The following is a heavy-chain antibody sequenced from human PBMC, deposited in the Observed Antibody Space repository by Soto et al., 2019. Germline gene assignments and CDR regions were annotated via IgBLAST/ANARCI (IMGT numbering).Heavy chain of an antibody. Sequence: PSETLSLTCTVSGGSISSYYWSWIRQPPGKGLEWIGYIYYSGSTNYNPSLKSRVTISVDTSKNQFSLKPSSVTAADTAVYYCARAPTIYGDYVDYYYGMDVWGQGTTVTVS. CDR1: GGSISSYY. J-gene: IGHJ6*02. CDR2: IYYSGST. V-gene: IGHV4-59*01. D-gene: IGHD4-17*01. CDR3: ARAPTIYGDYVDYYYGMDV.